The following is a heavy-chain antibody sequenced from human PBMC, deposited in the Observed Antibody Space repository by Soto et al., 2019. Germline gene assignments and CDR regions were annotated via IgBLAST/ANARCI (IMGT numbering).Heavy chain of an antibody. J-gene: IGHJ6*02. CDR2: ISSSSSTI. Sequence: EVQLVESGGGLVQPGGSLRLSCAASGFTFSSYSMNWVRQAPGKGLEWVSYISSSSSTIYYAESVKGRFTISRDNAKNSLYLQMNSLRDEDTAVYYCAREDYYYYGMDVWGQGTTVTVSS. V-gene: IGHV3-48*02. CDR3: AREDYYYYGMDV. CDR1: GFTFSSYS.